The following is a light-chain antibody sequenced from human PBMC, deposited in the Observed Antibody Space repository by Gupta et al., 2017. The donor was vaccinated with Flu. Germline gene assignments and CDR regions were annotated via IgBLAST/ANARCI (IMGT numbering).Light chain of an antibody. CDR3: QQSYSTPPYT. CDR2: AAS. V-gene: IGKV1-39*01. CDR1: QSISSY. Sequence: IQMTQSPSSLSASVGDRVTITFRASQSISSYLNWYQQKPGKAPKLLIYAASSLQSGVPSRFSGSGYGTDFTLTISSLQPEDFATYYCQQSYSTPPYTVGQGTKLEIK. J-gene: IGKJ2*01.